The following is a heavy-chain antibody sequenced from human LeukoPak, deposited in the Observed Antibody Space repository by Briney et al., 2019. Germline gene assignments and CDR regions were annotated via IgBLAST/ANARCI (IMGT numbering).Heavy chain of an antibody. CDR3: ARTTHDYYYYGMDV. CDR2: IFYTGST. CDR1: GGSLSSGSSY. D-gene: IGHD4-17*01. Sequence: PSETLSLTCTVSGGSLSSGSSYWSWIRQHPGKGLEWIGYIFYTGSTYYNPSLNSRINISVVTSKNQFSLQLSSVTAADTAVYYCARTTHDYYYYGMDVWGQGTTVTVSS. J-gene: IGHJ6*02. V-gene: IGHV4-31*03.